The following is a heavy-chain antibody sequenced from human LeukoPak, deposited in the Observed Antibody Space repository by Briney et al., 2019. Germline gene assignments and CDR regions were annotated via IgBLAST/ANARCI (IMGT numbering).Heavy chain of an antibody. D-gene: IGHD6-6*01. CDR1: GGSISSYY. J-gene: IGHJ4*02. V-gene: IGHV4-59*01. Sequence: SETLSLTCTVSGGSISSYYWSWIRQPPGKGLEWIGYIYYSGSTNYNPSLKSRVTISVDTSKNQFSLKLSSVTAADTAVYYCARDSSSIAARGGGSFDYWGQGTLVTVSS. CDR3: ARDSSSIAARGGGSFDY. CDR2: IYYSGST.